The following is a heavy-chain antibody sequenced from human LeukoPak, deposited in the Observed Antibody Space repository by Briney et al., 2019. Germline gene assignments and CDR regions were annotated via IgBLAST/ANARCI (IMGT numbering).Heavy chain of an antibody. Sequence: SGTLSLTCAVSGGSISKSNWWSWVRQPPGKGLEWIGEIYHSGSTNYNPSLKSRVTISVDKSKNQFSLKLRSVTAADTAVYYCARDGRGYYDSGGSTHALVYGMDVWGQGTTVTVSS. J-gene: IGHJ6*02. CDR2: IYHSGST. D-gene: IGHD3-22*01. V-gene: IGHV4-4*02. CDR3: ARDGRGYYDSGGSTHALVYGMDV. CDR1: GGSISKSNW.